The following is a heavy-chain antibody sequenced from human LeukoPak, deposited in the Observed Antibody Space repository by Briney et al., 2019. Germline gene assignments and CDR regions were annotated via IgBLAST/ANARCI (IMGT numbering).Heavy chain of an antibody. Sequence: GGSLRLSCAASGFTFSGSAMHWVRQASGKGLEWVGRIRSKANSYATAYAASVKGRFTISRDDSKNTAYLQMNSLKTEDTAVYYCTRGYYDYVWGSSDDAFDIWGQGTMVTVSS. D-gene: IGHD3-16*01. V-gene: IGHV3-73*01. CDR1: GFTFSGSA. J-gene: IGHJ3*02. CDR2: IRSKANSYAT. CDR3: TRGYYDYVWGSSDDAFDI.